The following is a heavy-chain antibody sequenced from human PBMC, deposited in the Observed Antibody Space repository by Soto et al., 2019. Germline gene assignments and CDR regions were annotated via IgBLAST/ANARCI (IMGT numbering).Heavy chain of an antibody. CDR3: ARRYGYSFDF. D-gene: IGHD1-1*01. CDR2: LYNTGST. CDR1: GGSISSYY. V-gene: IGHV4-59*08. J-gene: IGHJ4*02. Sequence: SETLSLTCTVSGGSISSYYWSWIRQPPGKGLEWIGYLYNTGSTIYNPSLKSRVTLSVETSKNQFSLKLSSVTAADTAVYFCARRYGYSFDFWCPGTLLTV.